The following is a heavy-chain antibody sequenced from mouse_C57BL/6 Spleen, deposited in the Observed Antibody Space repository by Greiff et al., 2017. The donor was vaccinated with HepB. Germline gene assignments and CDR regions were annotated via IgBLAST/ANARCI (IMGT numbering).Heavy chain of an antibody. CDR2: ILPGSGST. CDR3: ARCALYDYDRGFFVY. V-gene: IGHV1-9*01. CDR1: GYTFTGYW. J-gene: IGHJ2*01. Sequence: QVQLQQSGAELMKPGASVKLSCKATGYTFTGYWIEWVKQRPGHGLEWIGEILPGSGSTNYNEKFKGKATFTADTSSNTAYMQLSSLTTEDSAIYYCARCALYDYDRGFFVYGGQDTTLTVFS. D-gene: IGHD2-4*01.